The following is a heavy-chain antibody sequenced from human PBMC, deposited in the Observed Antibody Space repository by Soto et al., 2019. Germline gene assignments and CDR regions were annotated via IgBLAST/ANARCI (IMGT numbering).Heavy chain of an antibody. Sequence: PSETLSLTCTVSGGSITSYHWNWIRQPPGKGLEWIGYIYYNGSTNYNPSLKSRVTISADTSKNQFSLKLISVTAADTAVYYCARAPMLTIFGVVTWFDPWGQGTLVTVSS. CDR1: GGSITSYH. V-gene: IGHV4-59*01. J-gene: IGHJ5*02. CDR3: ARAPMLTIFGVVTWFDP. CDR2: IYYNGST. D-gene: IGHD3-3*01.